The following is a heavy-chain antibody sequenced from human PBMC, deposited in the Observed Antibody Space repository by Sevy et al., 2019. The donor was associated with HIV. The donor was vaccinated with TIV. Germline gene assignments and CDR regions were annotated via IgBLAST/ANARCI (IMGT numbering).Heavy chain of an antibody. CDR1: GFTFSSYG. CDR2: IRYDGSNK. D-gene: IGHD1-1*01. V-gene: IGHV3-30*02. CDR3: AKDRGELEPDYYYGMDV. J-gene: IGHJ6*02. Sequence: GGSLRLSCAASGFTFSSYGMHWVRQAPGKGLEWVAFIRYDGSNKYYADSVKGRFTISRDNSKNTVYLQMNSLRAEDTAVYYCAKDRGELEPDYYYGMDVWGQGTTVTVSS.